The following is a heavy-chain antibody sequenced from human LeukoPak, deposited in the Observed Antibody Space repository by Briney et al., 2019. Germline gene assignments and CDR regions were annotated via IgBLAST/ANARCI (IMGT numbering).Heavy chain of an antibody. CDR1: GYTFTGYY. Sequence: VASVEVSCKASGYTFTGYYMHWVRQAPGQGLEWMGWINPNSGGTNYAQKFQGRVTMTRDTSISTAYMELSRLRSDDTAVYYCARKPGSRTVNWFDPWGQGTLVTVSS. V-gene: IGHV1-2*02. CDR3: ARKPGSRTVNWFDP. D-gene: IGHD4-11*01. CDR2: INPNSGGT. J-gene: IGHJ5*02.